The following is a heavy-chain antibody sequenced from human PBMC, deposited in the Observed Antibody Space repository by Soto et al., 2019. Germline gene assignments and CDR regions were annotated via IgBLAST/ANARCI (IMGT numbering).Heavy chain of an antibody. Sequence: QVQLVQSGAEVKKPGASVKVSCKASGYPFTDHYMHCVRQAPGQGLEWMGWIHPNSGGTKSAQKFQGRVTMTRDTSISTAYMELSRLRSDDTAVYFCARLSDSSTFYYDPWGPGTLITVSS. CDR3: ARLSDSSTFYYDP. CDR2: IHPNSGGT. D-gene: IGHD3-22*01. J-gene: IGHJ5*02. V-gene: IGHV1-2*02. CDR1: GYPFTDHY.